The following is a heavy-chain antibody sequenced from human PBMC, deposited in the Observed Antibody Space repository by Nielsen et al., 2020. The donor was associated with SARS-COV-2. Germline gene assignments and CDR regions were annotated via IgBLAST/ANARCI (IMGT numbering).Heavy chain of an antibody. Sequence: GGSLRLSCKGSGYSFTSYWIGWVRQMPGKGLEWMGIIYPGDSDTRYSPSFQGQVTISADKSISTAYLQWSSLKASDTAMYYCARSVYGDYVYFDYWGQGTLVTVSS. V-gene: IGHV5-51*01. J-gene: IGHJ4*02. D-gene: IGHD4-17*01. CDR2: IYPGDSDT. CDR1: GYSFTSYW. CDR3: ARSVYGDYVYFDY.